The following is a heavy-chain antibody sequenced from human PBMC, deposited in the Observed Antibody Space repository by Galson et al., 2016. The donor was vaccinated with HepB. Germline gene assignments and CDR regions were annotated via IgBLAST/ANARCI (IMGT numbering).Heavy chain of an antibody. CDR2: ITRSGAAK. Sequence: SLRLSCAASGFSFSNSGMRWVRQAPGRGLEWVSGITRSGAAKHYADFVKGRFTISSDNSKNTLYLYMNNLTAGDTAIYYCGKHGGFDYWGQGALVTVSS. V-gene: IGHV3-23*01. D-gene: IGHD3-16*01. J-gene: IGHJ4*02. CDR3: GKHGGFDY. CDR1: GFSFSNSG.